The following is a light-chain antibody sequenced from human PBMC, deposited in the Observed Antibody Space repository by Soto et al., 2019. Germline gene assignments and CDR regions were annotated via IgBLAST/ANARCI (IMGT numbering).Light chain of an antibody. CDR2: GAS. Sequence: EIVMTQSPATLSVSPWESATLSCRASQSINRDLAWYVQKPGQAPRRVIYGASTRATGIPARFGGRGSGTEFTLTISRVQSVDFAVYYCQQYDNWPQTFGQGTKVDIK. V-gene: IGKV3-15*01. CDR1: QSINRD. J-gene: IGKJ1*01. CDR3: QQYDNWPQT.